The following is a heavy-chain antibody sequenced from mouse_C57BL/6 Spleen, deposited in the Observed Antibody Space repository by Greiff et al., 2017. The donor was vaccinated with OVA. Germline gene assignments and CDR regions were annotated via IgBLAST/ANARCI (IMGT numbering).Heavy chain of an antibody. Sequence: EVKLMESGPGLVKPSQSLSLTCSVTGYSITSGYYWNWIRQFPGNKLEWMGYISYDGSNNYNPSLKNRISITRDTSKNQFFLKLNSVTTEDTATYYCAREIYDGYPYFDYWGQGTTLTVAS. D-gene: IGHD2-3*01. CDR2: ISYDGSN. V-gene: IGHV3-6*01. CDR3: AREIYDGYPYFDY. J-gene: IGHJ2*01. CDR1: GYSITSGYY.